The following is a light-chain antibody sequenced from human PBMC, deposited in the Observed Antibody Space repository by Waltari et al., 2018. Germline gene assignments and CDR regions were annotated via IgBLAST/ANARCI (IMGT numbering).Light chain of an antibody. CDR3: QQYDTFMWT. J-gene: IGKJ1*01. CDR2: KAS. Sequence: DIQMTQSPSTLSASVGDRVTITCRASQSISGWLALYQQKPGKAPKLLIYKASTLESGVPSRFSGSGSGTEFTLTINSLQPDDFATYYCQQYDTFMWTFGQGTKVDI. CDR1: QSISGW. V-gene: IGKV1-5*03.